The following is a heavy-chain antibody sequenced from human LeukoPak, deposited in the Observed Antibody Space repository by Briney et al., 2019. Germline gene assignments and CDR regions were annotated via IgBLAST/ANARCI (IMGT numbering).Heavy chain of an antibody. V-gene: IGHV3-64*01. CDR3: ARDIGSGWYKYFDY. J-gene: IGHJ4*02. D-gene: IGHD6-19*01. CDR2: ISSNGGST. Sequence: GGSLRLSCAASGFTFSSYAMHWVRQAPGKGLEYVSAISSNGGSTYYANSVKGRFTISRDNSKNTLYLQMGSLRAEDMAVYYCARDIGSGWYKYFDYWGQGTLVTVSS. CDR1: GFTFSSYA.